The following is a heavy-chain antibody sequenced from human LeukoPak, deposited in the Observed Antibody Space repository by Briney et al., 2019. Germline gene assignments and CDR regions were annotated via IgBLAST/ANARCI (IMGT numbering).Heavy chain of an antibody. D-gene: IGHD5-18*01. J-gene: IGHJ4*02. Sequence: GGSLRLSCVASRFTFSTYWMHWVRQAPGKGLVWVSRIHSDGRSTSYADSVNGRFTISRDNAKNTLYLQMNSLRAEDTAVYYCARDRPGNTAIDYWGQGTLVTVSS. CDR3: ARDRPGNTAIDY. V-gene: IGHV3-74*01. CDR2: IHSDGRST. CDR1: RFTFSTYW.